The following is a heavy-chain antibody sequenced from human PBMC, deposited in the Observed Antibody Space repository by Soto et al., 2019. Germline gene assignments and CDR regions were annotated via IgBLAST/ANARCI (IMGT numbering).Heavy chain of an antibody. V-gene: IGHV3-15*07. CDR3: TTDLTGIAAAGDYYYYGMDV. J-gene: IGHJ6*02. Sequence: GGSLRLSCAASGFTFSNAWMNWVRQAPGKGLEWVGRIKSKTDGGTTDYAAPVKGRFTISRDDSKNTLFLQRNSLKTEDTAVYYCTTDLTGIAAAGDYYYYGMDVWGQGTTVTVSS. D-gene: IGHD6-13*01. CDR2: IKSKTDGGTT. CDR1: GFTFSNAW.